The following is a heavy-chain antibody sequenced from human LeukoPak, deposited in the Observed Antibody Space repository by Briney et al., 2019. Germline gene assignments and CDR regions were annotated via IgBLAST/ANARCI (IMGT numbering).Heavy chain of an antibody. CDR3: ARVNDYDGPGFCDY. J-gene: IGHJ4*02. V-gene: IGHV1-18*01. CDR1: GYTFTSYG. CDR2: ISAYNGNT. Sequence: ASVKVSCKASGYTFTSYGISWVRQAPGQGLEWMGWISAYNGNTNYAQKLQGRVTMTTDTSTSTAYMELRSLRSDDTAVYYCARVNDYDGPGFCDYWGQGTLVTVSS. D-gene: IGHD4-17*01.